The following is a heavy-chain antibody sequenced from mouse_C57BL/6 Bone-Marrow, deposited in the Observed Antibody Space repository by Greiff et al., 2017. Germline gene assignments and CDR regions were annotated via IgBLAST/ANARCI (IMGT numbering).Heavy chain of an antibody. D-gene: IGHD1-1*01. J-gene: IGHJ3*01. CDR3: ASDYYGSSPFAY. CDR1: GYTFTSYG. Sequence: VQLQQSGAELVRPGSSVKMSCKTSGYTFTSYGINWVKQRPGQGLEWIGYIYTGNGYTEYNEKFKGKATLTSDTSSSTAYMQLSSLTSEDSAIYFGASDYYGSSPFAYWGQGTLVTVSA. V-gene: IGHV1-58*01. CDR2: IYTGNGYT.